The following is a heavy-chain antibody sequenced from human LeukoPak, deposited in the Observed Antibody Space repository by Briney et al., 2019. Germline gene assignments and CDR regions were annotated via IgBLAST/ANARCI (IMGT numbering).Heavy chain of an antibody. CDR1: GFTFSSYW. J-gene: IGHJ4*02. Sequence: PGGSLRLSCAASGFTFSSYWMSWVRQAPGKGLEWVANIKQDGSEKYYVDSVKGRFTISRDNAKNSLYLQMNSLRAEDTAVYYCAGRGIVGATFSHSKVGYWGQGTLVTVSS. CDR2: IKQDGSEK. D-gene: IGHD1-26*01. CDR3: AGRGIVGATFSHSKVGY. V-gene: IGHV3-7*01.